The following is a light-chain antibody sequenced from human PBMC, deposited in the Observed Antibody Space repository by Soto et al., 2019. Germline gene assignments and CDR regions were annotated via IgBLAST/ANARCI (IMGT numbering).Light chain of an antibody. CDR1: ISDFGGYNY. CDR2: EVT. CDR3: TSYTDTSVYV. J-gene: IGLJ1*01. Sequence: QSVLTQPASVSGSPGQSISISCTGTISDFGGYNYVSWYQQHPGKTPKLLIYEVTNRPSGVSSRFSASKSGNTAPLTLSGLQAEDEADYYCTSYTDTSVYVFGTGTKVTVL. V-gene: IGLV2-14*01.